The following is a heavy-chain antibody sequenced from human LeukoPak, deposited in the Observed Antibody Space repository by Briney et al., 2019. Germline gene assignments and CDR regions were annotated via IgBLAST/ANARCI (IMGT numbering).Heavy chain of an antibody. CDR2: IIPIFGTA. V-gene: IGHV1-69*05. J-gene: IGHJ5*02. CDR1: GGTFSSYA. Sequence: SVKVSCKASGGTFSSYAISWVRQASGQGLEWMGGIIPIFGTANYAQKFQGRVTITTDESTSTAYMELSSLRSEDTAVYYCARREAAAGTVNWFDPWGQGTLVTVSS. CDR3: ARREAAAGTVNWFDP. D-gene: IGHD6-13*01.